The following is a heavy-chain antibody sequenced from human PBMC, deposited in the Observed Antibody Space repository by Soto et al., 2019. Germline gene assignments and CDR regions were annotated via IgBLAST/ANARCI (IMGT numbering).Heavy chain of an antibody. D-gene: IGHD3-22*01. CDR3: ACGERYDSSGYYYVGYYYGMDV. CDR1: GYTFTSYA. Sequence: ASVKVSCKASGYTFTSYAMHWVRQAPGQRLEWMGWINAGNGNTKYSQKFQGRVTITRDTSASTAYMELSSLRSEDTAVYYCACGERYDSSGYYYVGYYYGMDVWGQGTTVTVSS. J-gene: IGHJ6*02. V-gene: IGHV1-3*01. CDR2: INAGNGNT.